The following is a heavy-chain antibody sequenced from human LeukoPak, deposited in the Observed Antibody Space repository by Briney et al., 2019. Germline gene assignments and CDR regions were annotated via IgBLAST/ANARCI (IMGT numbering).Heavy chain of an antibody. CDR2: IIPIFGTA. V-gene: IGHV1-69*01. J-gene: IGHJ4*02. Sequence: SVKVSCKASGGTFSSYTISWVRQAPGQGLEWMGGIIPIFGTANYAQKFQGRVTITADESTSTAYMELSSLRSEDTAVYYCARGVLEWLSFDYWGQGTLVTVSS. CDR3: ARGVLEWLSFDY. D-gene: IGHD3-3*01. CDR1: GGTFSSYT.